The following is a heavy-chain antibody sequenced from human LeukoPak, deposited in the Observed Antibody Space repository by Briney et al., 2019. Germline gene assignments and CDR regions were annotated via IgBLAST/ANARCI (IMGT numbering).Heavy chain of an antibody. J-gene: IGHJ3*02. CDR1: GYTLTELF. CDR2: FDPEDGET. CDR3: ATEGITGTTAGAFDI. Sequence: ASVKVSCKVSGYTLTELFMHWVRQSPRKGLEWMGGFDPEDGETIYAQKFQGRVTMTEDTSTDTAYMELSSLRSEDTAVYYCATEGITGTTAGAFDIWGQSTMVTVSS. D-gene: IGHD1-7*01. V-gene: IGHV1-24*01.